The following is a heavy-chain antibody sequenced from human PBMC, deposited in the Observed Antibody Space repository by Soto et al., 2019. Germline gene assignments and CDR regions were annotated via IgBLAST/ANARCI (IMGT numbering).Heavy chain of an antibody. CDR1: GGTFSSYA. V-gene: IGHV1-69*01. D-gene: IGHD6-6*01. CDR2: IIPIFGTA. CDR3: ARNNIISSQDYYYGMDV. J-gene: IGHJ6*01. Sequence: QVQLVQSGAEVKKPGSSVKVSCKASGGTFSSYAISWVRQAPGQGLEWMGGIIPIFGTANYAQKFQGRVTITADESTITAYMELSCLRSEDTAVYYCARNNIISSQDYYYGMDVWGKGTTVTVSS.